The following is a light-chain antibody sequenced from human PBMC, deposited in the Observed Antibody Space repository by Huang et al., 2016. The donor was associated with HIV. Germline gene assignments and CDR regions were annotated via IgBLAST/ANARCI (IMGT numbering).Light chain of an antibody. J-gene: IGKJ3*01. CDR2: LGS. Sequence: VMTQSPLSLPVTPGEPASISCTSSRSLLHSDGHNYLDWYFQRPGQSPQVLIYLGSNRASGVPDRFSGSGSGTDFTLKISRVEAEDVGIYYCMQTLQSPFTFGPGTKVDIK. CDR3: MQTLQSPFT. V-gene: IGKV2-28*01. CDR1: RSLLHSDGHNY.